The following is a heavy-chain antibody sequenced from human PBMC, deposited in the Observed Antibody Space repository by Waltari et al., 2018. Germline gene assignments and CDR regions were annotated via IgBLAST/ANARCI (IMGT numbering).Heavy chain of an antibody. Sequence: QVQLVQSGAEVKKPGASVKVSCKASGYTFTSYAMNWVRQAPGQGLEWMGWINTNTGNPTYAQGFTGRFVFSLDTSVSTAYLQISSLKAEDTAVYYCARVRHPLCSGGSCYSDFDYWGQGTLVTVSS. CDR1: GYTFTSYA. CDR2: INTNTGNP. D-gene: IGHD2-15*01. CDR3: ARVRHPLCSGGSCYSDFDY. J-gene: IGHJ4*02. V-gene: IGHV7-4-1*02.